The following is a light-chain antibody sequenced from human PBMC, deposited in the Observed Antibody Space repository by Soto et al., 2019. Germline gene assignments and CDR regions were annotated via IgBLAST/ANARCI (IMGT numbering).Light chain of an antibody. CDR3: SLCAVNRMM. J-gene: IGLJ3*02. CDR1: SGDIGGYNS. Sequence: QSALTQPPSASGSPGQSVTISCTGSSGDIGGYNSVSWYQQHPGQAPKLILYGVSKRPSGVPDRFSGSKSGNTASLTVSGLQADDEADYYCSLCAVNRMMFGGGTKLTVL. V-gene: IGLV2-8*01. CDR2: GVS.